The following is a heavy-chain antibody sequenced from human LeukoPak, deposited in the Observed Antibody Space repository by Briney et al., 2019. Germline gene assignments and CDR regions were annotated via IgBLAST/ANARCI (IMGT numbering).Heavy chain of an antibody. V-gene: IGHV3-30*04. CDR2: ISYYGSNK. D-gene: IGHD3-10*01. Sequence: GGSLRLSCAASGFAFSSYAMHWVRQAPGKGLEWVAVISYYGSNKYYADSVKGRFTISRDNSKNTLYLQMNSLRAEDTAVYYCARAMVRGVMYGGFDYWGQGTLVTVSS. CDR3: ARAMVRGVMYGGFDY. CDR1: GFAFSSYA. J-gene: IGHJ4*02.